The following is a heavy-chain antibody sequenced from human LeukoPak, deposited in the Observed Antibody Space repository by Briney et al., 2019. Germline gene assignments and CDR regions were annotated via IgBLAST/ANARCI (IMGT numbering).Heavy chain of an antibody. CDR1: GFTFSSYA. CDR3: ARVQHRLGYCSGGSCYVGAFDI. D-gene: IGHD2-15*01. Sequence: PGGSLRLSCAASGFTFSSYAMHWVRQAPGKGLEWVAVISYDGSNKYYADSVKGRFTISRDNSKNTLYLQMNSLRAEDTAVYYCARVQHRLGYCSGGSCYVGAFDIWGQGTMVTVSS. V-gene: IGHV3-30*04. J-gene: IGHJ3*02. CDR2: ISYDGSNK.